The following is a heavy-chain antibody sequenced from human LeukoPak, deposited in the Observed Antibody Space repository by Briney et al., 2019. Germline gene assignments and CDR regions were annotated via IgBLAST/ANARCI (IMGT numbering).Heavy chain of an antibody. CDR2: ISSSSSYI. Sequence: GGSLRLSCAASGFTFSSYSMNWVRQAPGKGLEWVSSISSSSSYIYYADSVKGRFTISRDNAKNSLYLQMNSLRAEDTAVYYCARTLLDSSGYYTDVYYFDYWGQGTLATVSS. CDR1: GFTFSSYS. V-gene: IGHV3-21*01. J-gene: IGHJ4*02. CDR3: ARTLLDSSGYYTDVYYFDY. D-gene: IGHD3-22*01.